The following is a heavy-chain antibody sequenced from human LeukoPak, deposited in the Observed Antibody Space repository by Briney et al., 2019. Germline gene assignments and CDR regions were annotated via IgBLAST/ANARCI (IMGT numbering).Heavy chain of an antibody. CDR1: GFTFNSYA. CDR2: ISGSGGST. Sequence: GGSLRLSCAASGFTFNSYAMSWVRQAPGKGLEWVSAISGSGGSTYYADSVKGRFTISRDNSKNTLYLQMNSLRAEDTAVYYCAKDTRPCSSSWYKWLDPWGQGTLVTVSS. V-gene: IGHV3-23*01. J-gene: IGHJ5*02. CDR3: AKDTRPCSSSWYKWLDP. D-gene: IGHD6-13*01.